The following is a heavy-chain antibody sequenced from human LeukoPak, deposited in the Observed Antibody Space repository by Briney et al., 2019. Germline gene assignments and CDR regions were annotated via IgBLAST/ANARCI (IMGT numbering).Heavy chain of an antibody. D-gene: IGHD3-3*01. V-gene: IGHV4-59*01. CDR3: ARYTIFEFDP. CDR1: GGSISSYY. CDR2: MYYSGST. J-gene: IGHJ5*02. Sequence: SETLSLTCTVSGGSISSYYWSWIRQPPGKGLEWIGYMYYSGSTNYNPSLKSRVTISVDTSKNQFSLKLSSVTAADTAVYYCARYTIFEFDPWGQGTLSPSPQ.